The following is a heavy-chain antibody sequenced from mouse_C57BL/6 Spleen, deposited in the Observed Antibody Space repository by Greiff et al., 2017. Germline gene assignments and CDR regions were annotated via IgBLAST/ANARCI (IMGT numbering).Heavy chain of an antibody. D-gene: IGHD1-1*01. V-gene: IGHV1-54*01. CDR1: GYAFTNYL. J-gene: IGHJ4*01. CDR3: ARRDYGSSYAMDY. Sequence: VQLKQSGAELVRPGTSVKVSCKASGYAFTNYLIEWVQQRPGQGLEWIGVINPGSGGTYYNEKFKGKATLTADKSSSTAYMQLSSLTSEDSAVYFCARRDYGSSYAMDYWGQGTSVTVPS. CDR2: INPGSGGT.